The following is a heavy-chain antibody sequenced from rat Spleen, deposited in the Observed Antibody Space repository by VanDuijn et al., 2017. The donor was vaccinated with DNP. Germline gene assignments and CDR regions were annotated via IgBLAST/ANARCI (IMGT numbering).Heavy chain of an antibody. J-gene: IGHJ2*01. V-gene: IGHV2-15*01. CDR3: TRDDIGTTRFDY. Sequence: QVQLKESGPGLVQPSQTLSLTCTVSGFSLTSYGVSWVRQAPGRGLEWIGAIYSGGSTTYNSALKSRLSISRDTSKSQVFLKMNSLQTEDTAIYFCTRDDIGTTRFDYWGQGVMVTVSS. D-gene: IGHD1-5*01. CDR2: IYSGGST. CDR1: GFSLTSYG.